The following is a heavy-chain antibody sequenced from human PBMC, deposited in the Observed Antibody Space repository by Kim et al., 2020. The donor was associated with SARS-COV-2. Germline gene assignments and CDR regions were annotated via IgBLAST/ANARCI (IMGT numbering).Heavy chain of an antibody. CDR1: GFIFSSYA. J-gene: IGHJ3*01. CDR2: ISGSGGST. D-gene: IGHD2-8*02. CDR3: SKAGRVGYAIPP. Sequence: GGSLRLSCAASGFIFSSYAMSWVRQAPGQGLEWDSAISGSGGSTYYADSAKGRFTISRDNSKNTLYLQMNSPRAADSAVYYCSKAGRVGYAIPPWGPGT. V-gene: IGHV3-23*01.